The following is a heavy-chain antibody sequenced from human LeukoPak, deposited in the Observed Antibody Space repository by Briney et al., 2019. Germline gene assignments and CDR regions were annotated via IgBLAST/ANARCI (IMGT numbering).Heavy chain of an antibody. V-gene: IGHV1-2*02. J-gene: IGHJ4*02. CDR3: ARDERYDSSGYPFDY. CDR2: INPNSGGT. Sequence: ASVKVSCKASGYTFTGYYMHWVRQAPGQGLEWMGWINPNSGGTNYAQKFQGRVTMTRNTSISTAYMELSRLRSDDTAVYYCARDERYDSSGYPFDYWGQGTLVTVSS. D-gene: IGHD3-22*01. CDR1: GYTFTGYY.